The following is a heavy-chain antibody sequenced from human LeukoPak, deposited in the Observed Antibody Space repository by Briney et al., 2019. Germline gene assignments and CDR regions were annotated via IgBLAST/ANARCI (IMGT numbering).Heavy chain of an antibody. J-gene: IGHJ4*02. CDR2: INPNSGDT. CDR1: GYTFIAYY. CDR3: ARGIGAGRLDS. V-gene: IGHV1-2*04. Sequence: ASVKVSCKTSGYTFIAYYIHWVRQAPGHGLEWMGWINPNSGDTSYAQKIQGWVSMTRDTSINPAFMELSSLKSDDTAVYYCARGIGAGRLDSWGQGTPVTVSS. D-gene: IGHD6-13*01.